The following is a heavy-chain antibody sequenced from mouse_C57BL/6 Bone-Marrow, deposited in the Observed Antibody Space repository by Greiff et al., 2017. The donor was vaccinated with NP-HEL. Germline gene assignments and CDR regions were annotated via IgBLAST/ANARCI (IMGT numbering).Heavy chain of an antibody. J-gene: IGHJ3*01. V-gene: IGHV1-4*01. D-gene: IGHD2-5*01. Sequence: QVQLKESGAELARPGASVKMSCKASGYTFTSYTMHWVKQRPGQGLEWIGYINPSSGYTKYNQKFQDKATLTADKSSSTAYMQLSSLTSEDSAVYYCARPAYYSNTGFAYWGQGTLVTVSA. CDR3: ARPAYYSNTGFAY. CDR1: GYTFTSYT. CDR2: INPSSGYT.